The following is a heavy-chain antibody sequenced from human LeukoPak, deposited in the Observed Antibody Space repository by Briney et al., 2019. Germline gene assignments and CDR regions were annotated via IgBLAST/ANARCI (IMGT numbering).Heavy chain of an antibody. CDR2: IIPIFGIA. V-gene: IGHV1-69*04. CDR1: GGTFSSYA. D-gene: IGHD4-17*01. Sequence: SVKVSCKASGGTFSSYAISRVRQAPGQGLEWMGRIIPIFGIANYAQKFQGRVTITADKSTSTAYMELSSLRSEDTAVYYCARAAYDYGDPILHFDYWGQGTLVTVSS. CDR3: ARAAYDYGDPILHFDY. J-gene: IGHJ4*02.